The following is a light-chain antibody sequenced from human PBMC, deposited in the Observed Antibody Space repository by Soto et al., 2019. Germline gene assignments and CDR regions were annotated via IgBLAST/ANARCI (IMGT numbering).Light chain of an antibody. CDR3: QQYGSSPQT. CDR1: QSVSSSY. V-gene: IGKV3-20*01. J-gene: IGKJ1*01. Sequence: SVLTQSPCTLSLSPGERATLSCRASQSVSSSYLAWYQQKPGQAPRLLIYGASSRATGIPDRFSGSGSGTDFTLTISRLEPEDFAVYYCQQYGSSPQTFGQGTKVDIK. CDR2: GAS.